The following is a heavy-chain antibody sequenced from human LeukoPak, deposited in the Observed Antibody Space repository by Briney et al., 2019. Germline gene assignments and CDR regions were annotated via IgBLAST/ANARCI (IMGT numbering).Heavy chain of an antibody. Sequence: SVKVSCKASGGTFSSYAISWVRQAPEQGLEWMGGIIPIFGTANYAQKFQGRVTITADESTSTAYMELSSLRSEDTAVYYCARDRRPIDYYGSGSYFDYWGQGTLVTVSS. V-gene: IGHV1-69*13. J-gene: IGHJ4*02. CDR2: IIPIFGTA. D-gene: IGHD3-10*01. CDR1: GGTFSSYA. CDR3: ARDRRPIDYYGSGSYFDY.